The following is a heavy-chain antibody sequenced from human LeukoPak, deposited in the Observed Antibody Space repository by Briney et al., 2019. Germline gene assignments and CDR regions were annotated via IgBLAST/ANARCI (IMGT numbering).Heavy chain of an antibody. CDR2: INHSGST. Sequence: SETLSLTCAVYGGSFSGYYWSWIRQPPGKGLEWIGEINHSGSTNYNPSLKSRVTISVDTSKNQFSLKLSSVTAADTAVYYCAXXRXXXIVVVPAXXSRNNWFDPWGQGTLVTVSS. CDR3: AXXRXXXIVVVPAXXSRNNWFDP. CDR1: GGSFSGYY. D-gene: IGHD2-2*01. J-gene: IGHJ5*02. V-gene: IGHV4-34*01.